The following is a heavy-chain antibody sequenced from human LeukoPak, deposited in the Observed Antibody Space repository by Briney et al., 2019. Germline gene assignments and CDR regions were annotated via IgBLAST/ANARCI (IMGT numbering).Heavy chain of an antibody. J-gene: IGHJ3*02. V-gene: IGHV1-69*05. Sequence: SVKVSCKASGGTFSSYAISWVRQAPGQGLEWMGRIIPIFGTANYAQKFQGRVTIATDESTSTAYMELSSLRSEDTAVYYCARDLLYCGGDCYSSVIWGQGTMVTVSS. CDR1: GGTFSSYA. CDR2: IIPIFGTA. CDR3: ARDLLYCGGDCYSSVI. D-gene: IGHD2-21*02.